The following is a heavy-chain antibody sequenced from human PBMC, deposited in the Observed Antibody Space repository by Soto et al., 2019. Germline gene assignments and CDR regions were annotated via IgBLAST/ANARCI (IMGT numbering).Heavy chain of an antibody. V-gene: IGHV3-53*01. D-gene: IGHD3-3*01. CDR2: IYSGGST. CDR1: GFTVSSNY. CDR3: ARGNPSQYDFWSGYYSPFDY. Sequence: GGSLRLSCAASGFTVSSNYMSWVRQAPGKGLEWVSVIYSGGSTYYADSVKGRFTISRDNSKNTLYLQMNSLRAEDTAVYYCARGNPSQYDFWSGYYSPFDYWGQGTLVTVSS. J-gene: IGHJ4*02.